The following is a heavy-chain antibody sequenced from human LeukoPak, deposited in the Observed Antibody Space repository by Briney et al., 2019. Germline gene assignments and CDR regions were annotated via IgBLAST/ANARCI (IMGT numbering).Heavy chain of an antibody. V-gene: IGHV1-2*02. CDR1: GYTFTGYY. CDR3: ARTSLLRIAAAVTFDP. CDR2: INPNSGGT. Sequence: GASVKVSCKASGYTFTGYYMRWVRQAPGQGLEWMGWINPNSGGTNYAQKFQGRVTMTRDTSISTAYMELSRLRSDDTAVYYCARTSLLRIAAAVTFDPWGQGTLVTVSS. J-gene: IGHJ5*02. D-gene: IGHD6-13*01.